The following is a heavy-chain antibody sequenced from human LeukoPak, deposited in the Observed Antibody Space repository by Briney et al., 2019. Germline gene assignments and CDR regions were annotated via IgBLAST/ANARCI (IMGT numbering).Heavy chain of an antibody. Sequence: ASVKVSCKASGYTFTSYGISWVRQAPGQGLEWMGWISAYNGNTNYAQKLQGRVTMTTDTSTSTDYMELRSLRTDDTAVYYCARVAAAGSPAGYWGQGTLVTVSS. CDR2: ISAYNGNT. J-gene: IGHJ4*02. CDR3: ARVAAAGSPAGY. D-gene: IGHD6-13*01. V-gene: IGHV1-18*01. CDR1: GYTFTSYG.